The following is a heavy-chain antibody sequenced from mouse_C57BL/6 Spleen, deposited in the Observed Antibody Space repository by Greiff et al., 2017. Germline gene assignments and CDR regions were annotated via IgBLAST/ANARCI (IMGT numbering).Heavy chain of an antibody. J-gene: IGHJ2*01. CDR3: ARKGTWSNYRDPFDY. D-gene: IGHD2-5*01. Sequence: QVQLQQPGTELVKPGASVKLSCKASGYTFTSYWMHWVKQRPGQGLEWIGNINPSNGGTNYNEKFKSKATLTVDKSSSTAYMQRSSLTSEDSAVYYCARKGTWSNYRDPFDYWGQGTTLTVSS. CDR1: GYTFTSYW. V-gene: IGHV1-53*01. CDR2: INPSNGGT.